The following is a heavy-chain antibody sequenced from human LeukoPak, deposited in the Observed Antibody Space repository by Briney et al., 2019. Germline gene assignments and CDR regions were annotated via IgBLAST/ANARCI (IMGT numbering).Heavy chain of an antibody. Sequence: GGSLRLSCSASGFTFTSDAMHWVRQAPGQGLEYVLGISSNGGSTYYADSVKGRFTISRDNSKNTLYLQMSSLRPEDTAVYHCVKGGSSTWSWFDPWGHGTLVTVSS. V-gene: IGHV3-64D*09. CDR3: VKGGSSTWSWFDP. CDR2: ISSNGGST. D-gene: IGHD6-13*01. J-gene: IGHJ5*02. CDR1: GFTFTSDA.